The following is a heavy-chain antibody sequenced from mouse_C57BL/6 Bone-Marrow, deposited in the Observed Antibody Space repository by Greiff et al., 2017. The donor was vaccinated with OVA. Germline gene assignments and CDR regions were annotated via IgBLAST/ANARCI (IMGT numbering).Heavy chain of an antibody. CDR3: ARGGLRLDD. CDR2: INPNNGGT. J-gene: IGHJ2*01. CDR1: GYTFTDYY. V-gene: IGHV1-26*01. D-gene: IGHD2-4*01. Sequence: EVKLQQSGPELVKPGASVKISCKASGYTFTDYYMNWVKQSHGKSLEWIGDINPNNGGTSYNQKFKGKATLTVDKSSSTAYMELRSLTSEDSAVYYCARGGLRLDDWGQGTTLTVSS.